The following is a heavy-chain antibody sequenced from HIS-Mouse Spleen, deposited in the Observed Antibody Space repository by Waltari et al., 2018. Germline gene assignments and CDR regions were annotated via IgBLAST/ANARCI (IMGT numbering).Heavy chain of an antibody. CDR3: AREIPYSSSWYDWYFDL. J-gene: IGHJ2*01. CDR2: ICYSGST. D-gene: IGHD6-13*01. CDR1: GGSISSSSYY. Sequence: QLQLQESGPGLVKPSETLSLTFTVSGGSISSSSYYWGWIRPPPGKGLEWIGSICYSGSTYYNPSLKSRVTISVDTSKNQFSLKLSSVTAADTAVYYCAREIPYSSSWYDWYFDLWGRGTLVTVSS. V-gene: IGHV4-39*07.